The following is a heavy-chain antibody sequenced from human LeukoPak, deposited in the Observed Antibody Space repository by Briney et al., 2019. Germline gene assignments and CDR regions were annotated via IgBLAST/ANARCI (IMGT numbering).Heavy chain of an antibody. D-gene: IGHD5-18*01. J-gene: IGHJ6*02. CDR3: ARLVENRVQLWLRRGYYYGMDV. CDR2: INHSGST. V-gene: IGHV4-34*01. CDR1: GGSFSGYY. Sequence: SETLSLTCAVYGGSFSGYYWSWIRQPPGKGLEWIGEINHSGSTDYNPSLKSRVTISVDTSKNQFSLKLSSVTAADTAVYYCARLVENRVQLWLRRGYYYGMDVWGQGTTVTVSS.